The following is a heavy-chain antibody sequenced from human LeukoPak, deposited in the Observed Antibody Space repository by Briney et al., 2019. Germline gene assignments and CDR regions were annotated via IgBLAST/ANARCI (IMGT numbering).Heavy chain of an antibody. D-gene: IGHD2/OR15-2a*01. V-gene: IGHV3-30*02. CDR1: GFTFSYYG. Sequence: GGSLRLSCAASGFTFSYYGMHWVRQAPGKGLEWVAFIRYDGNDKYYAESVKGRFTISRDTSRNTVYLQMNSLRAEDTAVYYCAKTDFRFDYWGQGTLVTVSS. J-gene: IGHJ4*02. CDR3: AKTDFRFDY. CDR2: IRYDGNDK.